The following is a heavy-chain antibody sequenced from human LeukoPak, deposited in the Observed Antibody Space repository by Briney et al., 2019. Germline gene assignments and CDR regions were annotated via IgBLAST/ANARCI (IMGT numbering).Heavy chain of an antibody. J-gene: IGHJ4*02. V-gene: IGHV4-39*01. CDR1: GGSISSSSYY. CDR3: ARPYSSTWSYFDF. CDR2: ISYSGST. Sequence: SETLSLTCTVSGGSISSSSYYWGWIRQPPGKGLEWIGSISYSGSTYYNPSLKSRVTISVDTSENQFSLKLSSVTAADTAVYYCARPYSSTWSYFDFWGQGALATVSS. D-gene: IGHD6-13*01.